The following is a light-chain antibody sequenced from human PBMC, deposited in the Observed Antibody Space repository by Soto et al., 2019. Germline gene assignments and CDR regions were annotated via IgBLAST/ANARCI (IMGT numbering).Light chain of an antibody. J-gene: IGKJ2*01. CDR3: QQYNEFQYT. V-gene: IGKV1-5*03. Sequence: DIQMTQSPSSLSASVGDRVTITCRASQSISSRLAWYQQKPGQAPKLLIHKATNLQTGVASRFSGSGSGTEFSLTISGLQPDDFAVYFCQQYNEFQYTFGQGTRLDI. CDR2: KAT. CDR1: QSISSR.